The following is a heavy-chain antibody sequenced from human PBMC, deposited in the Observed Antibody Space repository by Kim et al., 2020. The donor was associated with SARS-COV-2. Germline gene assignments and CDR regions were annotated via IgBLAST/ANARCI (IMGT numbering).Heavy chain of an antibody. CDR3: AREGSTDAFDI. Sequence: GTKYGQKFQGRVTLTRDASISTVYMELGSLRSDETAVDYCAREGSTDAFDIWGQGTMVTVSS. D-gene: IGHD2-2*01. CDR2: GT. V-gene: IGHV1-2*02. J-gene: IGHJ3*02.